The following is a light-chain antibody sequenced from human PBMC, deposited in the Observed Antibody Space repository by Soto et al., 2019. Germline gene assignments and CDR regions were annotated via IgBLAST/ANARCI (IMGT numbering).Light chain of an antibody. V-gene: IGLV2-23*02. CDR2: EVS. J-gene: IGLJ2*01. CDR3: CSYATPRL. Sequence: QSALTQPASVSGSPGQSITISCTGTSSDVGSYDLVSWYQQHPDKAPKLLLFEVSKRPSGVSIRFSGSKSGNTASLTISGLQPEGEADYYCCSYATPRLFGGGTKVTVL. CDR1: SSDVGSYDL.